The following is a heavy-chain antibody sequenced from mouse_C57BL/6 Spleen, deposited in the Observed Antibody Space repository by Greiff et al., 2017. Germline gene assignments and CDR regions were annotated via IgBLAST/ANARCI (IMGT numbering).Heavy chain of an antibody. D-gene: IGHD2-5*01. CDR3: ARDTIVVGYFDV. V-gene: IGHV1-55*01. J-gene: IGHJ1*03. CDR2: IYPGSGST. CDR1: GYTFTSYW. Sequence: VKLMESGAELVKPGASVKMSCKASGYTFTSYWITWVKQRPGQGLEWIGDIYPGSGSTNYNEKFKSKATLTVDTSSSTAYMQLSSLTSEDSAVYYCARDTIVVGYFDVWGTGTTLTVSS.